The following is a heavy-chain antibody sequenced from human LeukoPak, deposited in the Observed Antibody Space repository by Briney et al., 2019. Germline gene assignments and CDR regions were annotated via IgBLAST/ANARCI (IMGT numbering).Heavy chain of an antibody. Sequence: SVKVSCKASGFTFTSSAVQWVRQARGQRLEWIGWIVVGSGNTNYAQKFQGRVTITRDTSASTAYMELSSLRSEDTAVYYCARTAMVRGVPSDAFDIWGQGTMVTVSS. V-gene: IGHV1-58*01. D-gene: IGHD3-10*01. CDR2: IVVGSGNT. J-gene: IGHJ3*02. CDR1: GFTFTSSA. CDR3: ARTAMVRGVPSDAFDI.